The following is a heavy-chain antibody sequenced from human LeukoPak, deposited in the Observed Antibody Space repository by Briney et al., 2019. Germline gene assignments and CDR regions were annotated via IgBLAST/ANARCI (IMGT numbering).Heavy chain of an antibody. V-gene: IGHV3-48*03. J-gene: IGHJ5*02. Sequence: GGSLRLSCAASGFSFSSYEMNWVRQAPGKVLEWISYISASGTLTHYADSVEGRFTISRDNSKNTLYLQMNSLRAGDTAVYYCAKDLRPYCSSTSCYENWFDPWGQGTLVTVSS. CDR1: GFSFSSYE. CDR3: AKDLRPYCSSTSCYENWFDP. CDR2: ISASGTLT. D-gene: IGHD2-2*01.